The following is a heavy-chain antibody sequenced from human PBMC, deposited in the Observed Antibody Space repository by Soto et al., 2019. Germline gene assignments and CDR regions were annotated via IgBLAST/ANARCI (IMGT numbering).Heavy chain of an antibody. CDR2: ISGSGGSP. CDR1: GFTFSSSA. J-gene: IGHJ3*02. V-gene: IGHV3-23*01. CDR3: ALDYYGSGSYPNDAFDI. Sequence: EVQLLESGGGLVQPGGSLRLSCAASGFTFSSSAMRWVRQAPGKRLEWVSAISGSGGSPYYADSVKGRFTISRDNYKKTLYLQMNSLRAEDTAVYYCALDYYGSGSYPNDAFDIWGQGTMVTVSS. D-gene: IGHD3-10*01.